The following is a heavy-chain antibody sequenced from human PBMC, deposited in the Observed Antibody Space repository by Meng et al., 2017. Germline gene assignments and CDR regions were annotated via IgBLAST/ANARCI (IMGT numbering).Heavy chain of an antibody. CDR2: INHSGST. CDR1: GGSFSGYY. D-gene: IGHD3-3*01. V-gene: IGHV4-34*01. J-gene: IGHJ4*02. CDR3: AALFTNYDFWSGYWTQFDY. Sequence: GSLRLSCAVYGGSFSGYYWSWIRQPPGKGLEWIGEINHSGSTNYNPSLKSRVTISVDTSKNQFSLKLSSVTAADTAVYYCAALFTNYDFWSGYWTQFDYWGQGTLVTVSS.